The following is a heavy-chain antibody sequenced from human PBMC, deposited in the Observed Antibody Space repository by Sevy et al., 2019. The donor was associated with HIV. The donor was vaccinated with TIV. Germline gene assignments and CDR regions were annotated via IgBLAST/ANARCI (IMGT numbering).Heavy chain of an antibody. CDR2: INHSGST. D-gene: IGHD2-21*02. CDR3: ARGLVVTARINWFDP. Sequence: SETLSLTCAVYGGSFSGYYWSWIRQPPGKGLEWIGEINHSGSTNYNPSLKSRVTISVDTSKNQFSLKLSSVTAADTALYYCARGLVVTARINWFDPWGQGTLVTVSS. J-gene: IGHJ5*02. V-gene: IGHV4-34*01. CDR1: GGSFSGYY.